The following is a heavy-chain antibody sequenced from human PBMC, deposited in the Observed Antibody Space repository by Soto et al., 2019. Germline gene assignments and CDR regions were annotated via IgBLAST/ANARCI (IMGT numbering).Heavy chain of an antibody. CDR1: GGSISSYY. Sequence: SETLFLTCTVSGGSISSYYWSWIRQPPGKGLEWIGYIYYSGSTNYNPSLKSRVTISVDTSKNQFSLKLSSVTAADTAVYYCARDQAAAGTSGEYYYYYGMDVWGQGTTVTVSS. D-gene: IGHD6-13*01. V-gene: IGHV4-59*01. CDR3: ARDQAAAGTSGEYYYYYGMDV. CDR2: IYYSGST. J-gene: IGHJ6*02.